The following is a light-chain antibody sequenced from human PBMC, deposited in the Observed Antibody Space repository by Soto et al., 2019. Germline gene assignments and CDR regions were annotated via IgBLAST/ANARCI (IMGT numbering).Light chain of an antibody. Sequence: QSMLTEPASSSVTPGQRATISCCGSNSNIGSDIVNCYQLLPGAAPEVLINTTNQRPSGVPERFSGSKSGTSASLAISGLQSEDEANSACATWDGGLSGPFVFGTGTKVNV. J-gene: IGLJ1*01. V-gene: IGLV1-44*01. CDR2: TTN. CDR3: ATWDGGLSGPFV. CDR1: NSNIGSDI.